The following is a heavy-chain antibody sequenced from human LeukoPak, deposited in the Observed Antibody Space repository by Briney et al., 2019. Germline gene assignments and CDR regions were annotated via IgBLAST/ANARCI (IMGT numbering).Heavy chain of an antibody. CDR1: GFTLSSYE. D-gene: IGHD3-10*01. Sequence: GGSLRLSCTVSGFTLSSYEMSWIRQAPGKGLEWVSSIDYDGGSGHYADSVKGRFTISRDNSNNTLFLHLNSLRGEDTAVYYCAKEYYYGSGSYFPIGRPHWGQGTMVTVSS. J-gene: IGHJ3*01. CDR2: IDYDGGSG. V-gene: IGHV3-23*01. CDR3: AKEYYYGSGSYFPIGRPH.